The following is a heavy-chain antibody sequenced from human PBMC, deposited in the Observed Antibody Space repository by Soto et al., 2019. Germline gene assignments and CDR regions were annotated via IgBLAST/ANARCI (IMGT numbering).Heavy chain of an antibody. CDR2: IYYSGST. V-gene: IGHV4-59*01. Sequence: SETLSLTCTVSGGSISSYYWSWIRQPPGKGLEWIGYIYYSGSTNYNPSLKSRVTISVDTSKNQFSLKLSSVTAADTAVYYCARDTGRWSRDGFDPWGQGTLVTGSS. J-gene: IGHJ5*02. CDR1: GGSISSYY. D-gene: IGHD3-10*01. CDR3: ARDTGRWSRDGFDP.